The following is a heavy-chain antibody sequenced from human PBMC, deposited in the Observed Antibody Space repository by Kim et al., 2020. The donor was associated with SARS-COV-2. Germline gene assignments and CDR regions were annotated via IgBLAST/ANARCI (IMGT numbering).Heavy chain of an antibody. J-gene: IGHJ4*02. D-gene: IGHD2-21*02. CDR3: TTELH. Sequence: KTDGGTTDYAAPVKGRVTISSDDSKNTLYLQMNSLKTEDTAVYYCTTELHWGQGTLVTVSS. V-gene: IGHV3-15*01. CDR2: KTDGGTT.